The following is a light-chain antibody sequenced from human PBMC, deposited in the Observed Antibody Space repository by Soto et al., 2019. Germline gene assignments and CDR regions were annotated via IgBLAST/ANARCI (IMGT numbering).Light chain of an antibody. CDR2: GAS. V-gene: IGKV3-15*01. J-gene: IGKJ1*01. Sequence: EIVMTQSPATLSVSPGERATLSCRASQSVSSNLAWYQQKPGQAPRLLIYGASTRATGNPARLSGSGSGTEFTLTISSLQSEDFAVYYCHHYGSTFGQGTKVEIK. CDR1: QSVSSN. CDR3: HHYGST.